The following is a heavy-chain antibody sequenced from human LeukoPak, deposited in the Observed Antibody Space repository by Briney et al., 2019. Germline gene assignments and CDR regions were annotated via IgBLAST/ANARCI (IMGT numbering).Heavy chain of an antibody. J-gene: IGHJ6*04. Sequence: GESLKISCKGSGYSFTSYWIGWVRQMPGEGLEWMGIIYPGDSDTRYSPSFQGQVTISADKSISTAYLQWSSLKASDTAMYYCAMGYCSGGSCAGRYYYYGMDVWGKGTTVTVSS. D-gene: IGHD2-15*01. V-gene: IGHV5-51*01. CDR1: GYSFTSYW. CDR2: IYPGDSDT. CDR3: AMGYCSGGSCAGRYYYYGMDV.